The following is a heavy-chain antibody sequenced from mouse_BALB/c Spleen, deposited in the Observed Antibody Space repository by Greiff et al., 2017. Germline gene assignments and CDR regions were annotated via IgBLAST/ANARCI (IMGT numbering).Heavy chain of an antibody. J-gene: IGHJ2*01. Sequence: DVMLVESGGGLVKPGGSLKLSCAASGFTFSSYAMSWVRQTPEKRLEWVATISSGGSYTYYPDSVKGRFTISRDNAKNTLYLQMSSLRSEDTAMYYCARRGYYDYFDYWGQGTTLTVSS. CDR2: ISSGGSYT. CDR3: ARRGYYDYFDY. D-gene: IGHD1-1*01. CDR1: GFTFSSYA. V-gene: IGHV5-9-1*01.